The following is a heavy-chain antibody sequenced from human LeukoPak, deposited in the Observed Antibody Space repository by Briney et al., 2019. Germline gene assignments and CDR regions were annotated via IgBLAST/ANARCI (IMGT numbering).Heavy chain of an antibody. CDR3: ARKRATSYGMDV. J-gene: IGHJ6*02. CDR2: INHSGST. V-gene: IGHV4-34*01. Sequence: SETLSLTCAVYGGSFSGYYWSWIRQPPGKGLEWIGEINHSGSTNCNPSLKSRVTISVDTSKNQFSLKLSSVTAADTAVYYCARKRATSYGMDVWGQGTTVTVSS. D-gene: IGHD1-14*01. CDR1: GGSFSGYY.